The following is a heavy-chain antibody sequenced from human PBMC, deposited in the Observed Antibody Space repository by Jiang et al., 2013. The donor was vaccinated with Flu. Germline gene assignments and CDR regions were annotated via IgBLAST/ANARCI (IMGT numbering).Heavy chain of an antibody. J-gene: IGHJ4*02. CDR3: ARMRPGGLTHFDF. Sequence: KPTQTLTLTCTFSGFSLSTSGMRLNWIRQPPGKALEWLARVDWDDDKFYSAPLESRLTISKDTSKNQVVLTMTNVDPVDTATYYCARMRPGGLTHFDFWGQGTLVTVSS. CDR1: GFSLSTSGMR. CDR2: VDWDDDK. D-gene: IGHD3/OR15-3a*01. V-gene: IGHV2-70*04.